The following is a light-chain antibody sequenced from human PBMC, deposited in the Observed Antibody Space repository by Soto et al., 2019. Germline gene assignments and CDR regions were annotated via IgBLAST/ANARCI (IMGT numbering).Light chain of an antibody. V-gene: IGLV2-14*01. CDR3: SSYTSSSTRVV. J-gene: IGLJ2*01. Sequence: QSALTQPASVSGSPGQSITISCTGTSSDVGGYNYVSWYQQHPGKAPKLMIYEVSNRPSGVSNRFSGSKSGNTASLTISGLQPEDEADYYCSSYTSSSTRVVFGGGTQLTVL. CDR1: SSDVGGYNY. CDR2: EVS.